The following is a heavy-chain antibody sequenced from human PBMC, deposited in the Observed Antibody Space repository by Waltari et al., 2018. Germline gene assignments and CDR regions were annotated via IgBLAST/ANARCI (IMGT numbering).Heavy chain of an antibody. D-gene: IGHD2-15*01. Sequence: QVQLQQSGPELVKPSQTLSLPCYISGDSISSNGFAWNWIRQSPSRGLEWLGRTDYMSKWSNDYAVSVKSRITINPDTSKNQFSLQLNSVTPDDTALYYCARGRNSGFDYWGQGTLVTVSS. CDR1: GDSISSNGFA. J-gene: IGHJ4*02. V-gene: IGHV6-1*01. CDR2: TDYMSKWSN. CDR3: ARGRNSGFDY.